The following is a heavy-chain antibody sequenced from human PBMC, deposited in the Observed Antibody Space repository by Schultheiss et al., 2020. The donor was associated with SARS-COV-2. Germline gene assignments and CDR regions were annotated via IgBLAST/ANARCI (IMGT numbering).Heavy chain of an antibody. J-gene: IGHJ6*03. CDR1: GGSISSSSYY. D-gene: IGHD3-22*01. CDR2: IYYSGST. V-gene: IGHV4-39*07. Sequence: SETLSLTCTVSGGSISSSSYYWGWIRQPPGKGLEWIGSIYYSGSTYYNPSLKSRVTISVDTSKNQFSLKLSSVTAADTAVYYCARAQGGYLSYYYYYMDVWVKGTTVTVSS. CDR3: ARAQGGYLSYYYYYMDV.